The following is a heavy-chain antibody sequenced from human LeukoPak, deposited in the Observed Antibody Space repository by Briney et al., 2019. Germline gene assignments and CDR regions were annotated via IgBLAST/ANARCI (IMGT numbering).Heavy chain of an antibody. J-gene: IGHJ4*02. CDR1: GGSISTYY. CDR3: ARAPEFSSGWLLDC. V-gene: IGHV4-4*07. CDR2: IHGSGST. Sequence: SETLSLTCTVPGGSISTYYWSWIRQSAGKGLEWIGRIHGSGSTNYKPSLVSRVTMSVDTSKNQFSLKVTSVTAADTGVYYCARAPEFSSGWLLDCWGQGSLVTVSS. D-gene: IGHD6-19*01.